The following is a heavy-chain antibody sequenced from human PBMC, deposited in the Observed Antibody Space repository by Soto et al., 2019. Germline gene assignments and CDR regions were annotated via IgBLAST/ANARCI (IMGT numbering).Heavy chain of an antibody. D-gene: IGHD4-17*01. J-gene: IGHJ6*02. Sequence: GGSLRLSCAASGFTFSDYYMSWIRQAPGKGLEWASYISSSGSTIYYADSVKGRFTISRDNAKNSLYLQMNSLRAEDTAVYYCARSNNGEGPPMNYYYGMDVWGQGTTVTVSS. V-gene: IGHV3-11*01. CDR2: ISSSGSTI. CDR1: GFTFSDYY. CDR3: ARSNNGEGPPMNYYYGMDV.